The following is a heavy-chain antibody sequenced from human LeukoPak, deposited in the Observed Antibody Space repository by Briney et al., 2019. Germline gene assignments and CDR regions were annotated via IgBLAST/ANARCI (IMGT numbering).Heavy chain of an antibody. CDR3: AKDFDCSGGSCYSGYLQH. Sequence: GGSLRLSCAASGFTFDDYAMHWVRQAPGKGLEWVSLISWDGGSTYYADSVKGRFTISRDNSKNSLYLQMNSLRTEDTALYYCAKDFDCSGGSCYSGYLQHWGQGTLVTVSS. CDR1: GFTFDDYA. V-gene: IGHV3-43*01. D-gene: IGHD2-15*01. CDR2: ISWDGGST. J-gene: IGHJ1*01.